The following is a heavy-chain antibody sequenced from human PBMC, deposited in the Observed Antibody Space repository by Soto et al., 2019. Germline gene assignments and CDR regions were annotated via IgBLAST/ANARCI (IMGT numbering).Heavy chain of an antibody. Sequence: QVQLQESGPGLVKSSQTLSLTCTVSGGSISSDGNYWSWIRQHPGKGLEWIGYIYYSGSTYYNPSLKSRVTISVDTSKNQFSLKLNSVTAADTAVYYCARARMVRGIIYYYGMDVWGQGTTVTVPS. J-gene: IGHJ6*02. V-gene: IGHV4-31*03. CDR2: IYYSGST. CDR1: GGSISSDGNY. D-gene: IGHD3-10*01. CDR3: ARARMVRGIIYYYGMDV.